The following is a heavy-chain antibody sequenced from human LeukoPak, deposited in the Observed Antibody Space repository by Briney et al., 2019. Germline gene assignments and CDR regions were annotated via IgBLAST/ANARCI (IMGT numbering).Heavy chain of an antibody. J-gene: IGHJ4*02. Sequence: KAGGSLRLSCTASGFTFSNAWMSWVRQAPGKGLEWVGRIKSKTDGGTTDYAAPVKGRFTISRDDSKNTLYLQMNSLKTEDTAVYYCTTDLPPLDYYDSSGYQNWGQGTLVTVSS. CDR3: TTDLPPLDYYDSSGYQN. V-gene: IGHV3-15*01. D-gene: IGHD3-22*01. CDR1: GFTFSNAW. CDR2: IKSKTDGGTT.